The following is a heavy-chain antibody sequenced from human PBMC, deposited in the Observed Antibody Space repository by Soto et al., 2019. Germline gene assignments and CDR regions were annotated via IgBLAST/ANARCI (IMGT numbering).Heavy chain of an antibody. D-gene: IGHD2-15*01. V-gene: IGHV1-18*01. CDR3: VVAAQPYYFDY. Sequence: QVQLVQSGAEVKKPGASVKVSCKASGYTFTSYGISWVRQAPGQRLEWMGWISAYNGNTNYAQKLPGRVTMTTDTSTSTAYMELRSMRSDDTAVYYCVVAAQPYYFDYWGQGTLVTVSS. J-gene: IGHJ4*02. CDR2: ISAYNGNT. CDR1: GYTFTSYG.